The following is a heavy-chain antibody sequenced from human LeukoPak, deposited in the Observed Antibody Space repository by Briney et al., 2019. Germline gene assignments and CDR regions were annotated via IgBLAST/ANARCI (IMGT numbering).Heavy chain of an antibody. Sequence: SETLSLTCAAYGGSFSGYYWTWIRHTPEKGLEWIGEMNPSGSTNYNPSLKSRVTISVDTSKNQFSLKLSSVTAADTAVYYCARGRQDVTMIVVVMTAVSYYLDVRGKGTTVTV. V-gene: IGHV4-34*01. J-gene: IGHJ6*03. CDR1: GGSFSGYY. CDR3: ARGRQDVTMIVVVMTAVSYYLDV. CDR2: MNPSGST. D-gene: IGHD3-22*01.